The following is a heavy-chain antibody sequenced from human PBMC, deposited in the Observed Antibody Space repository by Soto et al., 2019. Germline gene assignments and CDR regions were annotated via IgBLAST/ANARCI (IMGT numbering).Heavy chain of an antibody. J-gene: IGHJ6*02. CDR2: ISYDGNKK. D-gene: IGHD3-10*01. CDR3: TKTDLKLPLWFTIGDV. V-gene: IGHV3-30*18. Sequence: QVKLVESGGGVVQPGRSLRLSCAASGFTFSNYGMHWVRQDPGKGLEWETVISYDGNKKHYADSVKGRFIISRDNSKNTLYLQMRRLTGEDTYVYFCTKTDLKLPLWFTIGDVWGQGTTVTV. CDR1: GFTFSNYG.